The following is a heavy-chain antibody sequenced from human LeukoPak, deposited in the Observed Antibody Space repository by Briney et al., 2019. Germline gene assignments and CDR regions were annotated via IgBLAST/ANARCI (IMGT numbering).Heavy chain of an antibody. D-gene: IGHD3-22*01. CDR3: TTAGGSYYDSSGYHRDDY. CDR1: GFTFSNAW. V-gene: IGHV3-15*01. Sequence: PGGSLRLSCAASGFTFSNAWMSWVRQAPGKGLEWVGRIKSKTDGGTTDYAAPVKGRFTISRDDSKNTLYLQMNSLKTEDTAVYYCTTAGGSYYDSSGYHRDDYWGQGTLVTVSS. J-gene: IGHJ4*02. CDR2: IKSKTDGGTT.